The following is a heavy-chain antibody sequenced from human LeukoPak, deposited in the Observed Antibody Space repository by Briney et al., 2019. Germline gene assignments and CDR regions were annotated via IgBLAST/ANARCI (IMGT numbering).Heavy chain of an antibody. CDR3: GRDSFETDIDY. D-gene: IGHD1-14*01. CDR1: GFTFDDYG. CDR2: INWNGGST. V-gene: IGHV3-20*04. Sequence: GGSLRLSCAASGFTFDDYGMSWVRQAPGKGLEWVSGINWNGGSTGYADSVKGRFTISRDNVRNSLYLQINSLRVEDTAVYYCGRDSFETDIDYWGQGTLVTVSS. J-gene: IGHJ4*02.